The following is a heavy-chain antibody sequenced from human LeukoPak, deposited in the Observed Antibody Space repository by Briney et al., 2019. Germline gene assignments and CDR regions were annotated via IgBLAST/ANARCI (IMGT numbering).Heavy chain of an antibody. CDR3: ARGGYLAARSSVYYYDSGSYKNWFDP. CDR2: FFYRGST. Sequence: SETLSLTCTVSGDSIISSSYYWGWIRQPPGKGPEWIGSFFYRGSTFYNPSLQSRAIISVDTSKNQFSLKLSSVTAADTAVYYCARGGYLAARSSVYYYDSGSYKNWFDPWGQGTLVTVSS. V-gene: IGHV4-39*07. J-gene: IGHJ5*02. CDR1: GDSIISSSYY. D-gene: IGHD3-10*01.